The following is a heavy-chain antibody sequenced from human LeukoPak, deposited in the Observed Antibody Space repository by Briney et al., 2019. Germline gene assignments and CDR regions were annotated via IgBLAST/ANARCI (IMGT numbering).Heavy chain of an antibody. V-gene: IGHV4-34*01. CDR3: ARYGVSGTYFFDY. CDR2: INHSGST. J-gene: IGHJ4*02. Sequence: PSETLSLTCAVYGGSFSGYYWSWIRQPPGKGLEWIGEINHSGSTNYNPSLKSRVTISVDTSKNQFSLKLSSVTAADTAVYYCARYGVSGTYFFDYWGQGNLVTVSS. CDR1: GGSFSGYY. D-gene: IGHD3-10*01.